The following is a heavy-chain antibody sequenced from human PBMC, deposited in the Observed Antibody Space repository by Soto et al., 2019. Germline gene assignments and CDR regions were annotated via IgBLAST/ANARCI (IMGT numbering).Heavy chain of an antibody. J-gene: IGHJ3*02. D-gene: IGHD3-22*01. Sequence: QIQLVQSGAEVKKPGASVKVSCRASGYTFTSYGVNWVRQAPGQGLEWMGWISAYNGNTEYAQRFHGRVTMTTDTPTDTAYMELRSLRSDDTAVYYCARARSYDTRPRKDFEIWGQGTMVTISS. V-gene: IGHV1-18*01. CDR2: ISAYNGNT. CDR1: GYTFTSYG. CDR3: ARARSYDTRPRKDFEI.